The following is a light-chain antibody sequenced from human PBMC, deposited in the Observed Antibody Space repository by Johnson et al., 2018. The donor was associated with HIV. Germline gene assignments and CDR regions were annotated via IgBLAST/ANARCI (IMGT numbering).Light chain of an antibody. CDR2: DNK. Sequence: QSVLTQPPSVSAAPGQKVTISCSGSSSNIGNNYVSWYQHLPGTAPKILIYDNKKRPSEIPDRFSGSKSGTSATLVITGLRTGDEADYYCGTWDSSLSAFVFGAGTTVIVL. J-gene: IGLJ1*01. V-gene: IGLV1-51*01. CDR3: GTWDSSLSAFV. CDR1: SSNIGNNY.